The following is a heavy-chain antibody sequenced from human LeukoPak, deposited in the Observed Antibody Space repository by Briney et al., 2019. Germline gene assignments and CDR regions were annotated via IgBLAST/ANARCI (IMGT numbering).Heavy chain of an antibody. D-gene: IGHD4/OR15-4a*01. CDR1: GFSLTSSGVC. Sequence: SGPALVKPTQTLTLTCTFSGFSLTSSGVCLSWIRQPPGKALEWLARIDWDDEKYYMSSLKTRLTISKATSKNQVVLTVSDMDPLDTATYFCARTLYGGTSGYFDFWGQGTLVTVSS. V-gene: IGHV2-70*11. CDR2: IDWDDEK. CDR3: ARTLYGGTSGYFDF. J-gene: IGHJ4*02.